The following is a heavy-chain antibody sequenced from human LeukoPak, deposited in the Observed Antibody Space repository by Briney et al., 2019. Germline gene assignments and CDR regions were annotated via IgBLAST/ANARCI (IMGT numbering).Heavy chain of an antibody. CDR2: INPYSGAI. J-gene: IGHJ4*02. CDR1: GFTFTDEY. CDR3: ARDPKSQLLLDY. Sequence: SVKVSCKSSGFTFTDEYIHWVRQAPGQGLEWMGWINPYSGAINYAQKFQGRVTLTRDTSISTAYMELSRLTSGDTAVYYCARDPKSQLLLDYWGQGTLVTVSS. D-gene: IGHD2-2*01. V-gene: IGHV1-2*02.